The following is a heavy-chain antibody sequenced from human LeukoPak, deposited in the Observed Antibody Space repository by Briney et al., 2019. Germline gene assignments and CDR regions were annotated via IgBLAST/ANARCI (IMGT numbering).Heavy chain of an antibody. CDR3: ARESYWKYDY. D-gene: IGHD1-7*01. J-gene: IGHJ4*02. CDR2: ITSSGGTT. Sequence: PGGSLRLSCAASGFTFTDYYMSWIRQVPGKGLEWVSYITSSGGTTDYADSVKGRFTISRDNAKNSLYLQMNSLRVEDTAIYYCARESYWKYDYWGQGTLVTVSS. CDR1: GFTFTDYY. V-gene: IGHV3-11*04.